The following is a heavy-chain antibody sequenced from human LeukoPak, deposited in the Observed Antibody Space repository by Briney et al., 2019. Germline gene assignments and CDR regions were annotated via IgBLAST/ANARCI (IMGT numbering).Heavy chain of an antibody. D-gene: IGHD1-26*01. CDR3: ARDRGAGIVGAVDY. Sequence: GGSLRLSCAASGFTFSSYWMHWARQAPGKGLVWVSRINSDGSSTSYADSVKGRFTISRDNAKNTLYLQMNSLRAEDTAVYYCARDRGAGIVGAVDYWGQGTLVTVSS. CDR1: GFTFSSYW. CDR2: INSDGSST. J-gene: IGHJ4*02. V-gene: IGHV3-74*01.